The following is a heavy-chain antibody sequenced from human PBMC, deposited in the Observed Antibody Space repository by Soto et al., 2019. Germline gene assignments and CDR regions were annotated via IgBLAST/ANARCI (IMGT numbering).Heavy chain of an antibody. D-gene: IGHD5-12*01. J-gene: IGHJ6*03. CDR3: ANGYSGYDFDYYYYMDV. V-gene: IGHV3-30-3*01. CDR1: GFTFSSYA. Sequence: GGSLRLSCAASGFTFSSYAMHWVRQAPGKGLEWVALISYHESDKYYADSVRGRFTISRDNSKNTLYLQMNSLRAEDTAVYYCANGYSGYDFDYYYYMDVWGKGTTVTVSS. CDR2: ISYHESDK.